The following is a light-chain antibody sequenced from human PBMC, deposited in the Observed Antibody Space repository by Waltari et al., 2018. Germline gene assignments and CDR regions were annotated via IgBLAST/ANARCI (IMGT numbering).Light chain of an antibody. CDR1: KSISSY. J-gene: IGKJ2*01. CDR2: AAS. Sequence: DIQMTQSPSPLSASVRARVTLTCRASKSISSYLNWYQQKPGKAPPLLLYAASSLQSGVPSRFSGSGSGTDYTLSISSLQPEDFATDYCQQSYSTPRYTFGQGTKLEIK. CDR3: QQSYSTPRYT. V-gene: IGKV1-39*01.